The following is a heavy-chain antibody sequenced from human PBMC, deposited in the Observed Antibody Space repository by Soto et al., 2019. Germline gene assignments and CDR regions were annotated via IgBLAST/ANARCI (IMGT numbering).Heavy chain of an antibody. J-gene: IGHJ3*02. CDR2: IWYDGSKK. CDR1: GFTFSSYG. Sequence: QVQLVESGGGVVQPGRSLRLSCAASGFTFSSYGMHWVRQAPGKGLEWVAVIWYDGSKKYYADSLKGQFTISRDNSKNTLYLQMHSLRAEDTAAYYCARLVVVAAADAFDIWGQGTMVTVSS. D-gene: IGHD2-15*01. V-gene: IGHV3-33*01. CDR3: ARLVVVAAADAFDI.